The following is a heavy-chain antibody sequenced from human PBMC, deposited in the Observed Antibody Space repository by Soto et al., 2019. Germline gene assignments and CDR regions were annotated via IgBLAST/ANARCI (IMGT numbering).Heavy chain of an antibody. V-gene: IGHV3-23*01. D-gene: IGHD3-10*01. Sequence: EVQLLESGGGLVQPGGSLRLSCSASGFTFSSYAMSWVRQAPGKGLEWVSAIGVSGDTTYYADSVKGRFTISRDNSKNTLHLQKGSLRAEETAVYYCAKVRRFGELRSLYWGQGTLVTVSS. CDR2: IGVSGDTT. CDR3: AKVRRFGELRSLY. J-gene: IGHJ4*02. CDR1: GFTFSSYA.